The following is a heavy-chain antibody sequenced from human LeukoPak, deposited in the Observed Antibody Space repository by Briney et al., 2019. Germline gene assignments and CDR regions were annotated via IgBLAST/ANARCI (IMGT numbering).Heavy chain of an antibody. CDR3: ARDAVWYYYDSSGYDHLDY. V-gene: IGHV3-48*03. CDR2: ISSSGSTI. D-gene: IGHD3-22*01. Sequence: PGGSLRLSCAASGFTFSSCEMNWVRQAPGKGLEWVSYISSSGSTIYYADSVKGQFTISRDNAKNSLYLQMNSLRAEDTAVYYCARDAVWYYYDSSGYDHLDYWGQGTLVTVSS. CDR1: GFTFSSCE. J-gene: IGHJ4*02.